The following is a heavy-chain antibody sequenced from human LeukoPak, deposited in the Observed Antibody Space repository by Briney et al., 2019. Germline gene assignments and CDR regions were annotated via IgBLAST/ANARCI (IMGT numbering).Heavy chain of an antibody. Sequence: SETLSLTCTVSGVSISSYYWSWIRQPPGKGLEWIGYIYYSGSTNYNPSLKSRVTISVDTSKNQFSLHLTSVTAADTAVYYCARQLAGLAPPGFIDSWGQGTLVTVSS. D-gene: IGHD3-3*02. CDR2: IYYSGST. CDR1: GVSISSYY. J-gene: IGHJ4*02. V-gene: IGHV4-59*08. CDR3: ARQLAGLAPPGFIDS.